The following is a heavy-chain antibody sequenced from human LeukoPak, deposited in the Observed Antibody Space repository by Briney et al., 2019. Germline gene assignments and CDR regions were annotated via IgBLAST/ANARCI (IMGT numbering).Heavy chain of an antibody. J-gene: IGHJ3*02. V-gene: IGHV3-21*01. CDR1: GFTFSSYS. CDR2: ISSSSSYI. D-gene: IGHD6-19*01. Sequence: GGSLRLSCAASGFTFSSYSMNWVRQAPGKGLEWVSSISSSSSYIHYADSVKGRFTISRDNAKNSLYLQMNSLRAEDTAVYYCARDRGDSSGWYSAFDIWGQGTMVTVSS. CDR3: ARDRGDSSGWYSAFDI.